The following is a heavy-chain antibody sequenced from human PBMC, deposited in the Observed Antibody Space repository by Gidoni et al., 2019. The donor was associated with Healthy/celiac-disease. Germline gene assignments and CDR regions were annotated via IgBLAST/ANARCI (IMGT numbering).Heavy chain of an antibody. Sequence: QVPLVESGGGVVPPGRSLRLSCAASGFTFSSYGMHWVRQAPGKGLGWVAVIWYDGSNKYYADSVKGRFTISRDNSKNTLYLQMNSLRAEDTAVYYCARVGLSSSWYFTFRAGGGEDAFDIWGQGTMVTVSS. J-gene: IGHJ3*02. CDR1: GFTFSSYG. D-gene: IGHD6-13*01. CDR2: IWYDGSNK. V-gene: IGHV3-33*01. CDR3: ARVGLSSSWYFTFRAGGGEDAFDI.